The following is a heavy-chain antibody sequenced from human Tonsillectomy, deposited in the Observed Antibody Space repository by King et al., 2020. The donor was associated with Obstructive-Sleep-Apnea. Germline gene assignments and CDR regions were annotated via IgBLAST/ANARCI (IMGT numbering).Heavy chain of an antibody. CDR1: GGSISSYY. J-gene: IGHJ4*02. Sequence: VQLQESGPGLVKPSETLSLTCSVSGGSISSYYWSWFRQSPGKGLEWIGYISNSGSTNYNPSLTSRGTVSLDTSKDQFSLRLRSVTAADTAIYYCASGPYDILPGSQAYFNYWGQGTLVTVSS. CDR2: ISNSGST. CDR3: ASGPYDILPGSQAYFNY. V-gene: IGHV4-59*01. D-gene: IGHD3-9*01.